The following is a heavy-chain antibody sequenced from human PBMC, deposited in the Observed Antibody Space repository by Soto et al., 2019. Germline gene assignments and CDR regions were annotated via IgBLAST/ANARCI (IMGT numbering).Heavy chain of an antibody. CDR3: ARLNRLAPVPTYYYHSMDV. CDR2: IYYTGST. CDR1: GASVSTASHY. Sequence: SETLSLTCTVSGASVSTASHYWSWIRQPPGKGLEWIGYIYYTGSTDYNPSLESRATTSLDMSKNQFSLKLNSMSAADTAVYYCARLNRLAPVPTYYYHSMDVWGPGTTVTVSS. V-gene: IGHV4-61*01. D-gene: IGHD4-17*01. J-gene: IGHJ6*02.